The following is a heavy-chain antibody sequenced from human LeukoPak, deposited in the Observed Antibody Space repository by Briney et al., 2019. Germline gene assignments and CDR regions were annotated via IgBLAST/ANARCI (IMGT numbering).Heavy chain of an antibody. CDR1: GGSFSGYY. D-gene: IGHD3-10*01. Sequence: PSETLSLTCAVYGGSFSGYYWSWIRQPPGKGLEWIGEINHSGSTNYNPSLKSRVTISVDTSKNQFSLKLSSVTAADTAVYYCARVQWFGDHYYFDYWGQGTLVTVSS. CDR3: ARVQWFGDHYYFDY. V-gene: IGHV4-34*01. CDR2: INHSGST. J-gene: IGHJ4*02.